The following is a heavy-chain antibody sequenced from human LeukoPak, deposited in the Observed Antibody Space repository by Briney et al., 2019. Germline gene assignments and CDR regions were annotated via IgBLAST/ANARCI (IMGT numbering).Heavy chain of an antibody. V-gene: IGHV3-21*01. J-gene: IGHJ3*02. CDR2: IHSSSGYI. CDR1: GFTFTNYN. Sequence: KSGGSLTLSCAASGFTFTNYNMNWVRQAPGKGLKWVSSIHSSSGYIYYADSLKGRFTISRDNTKNSLYLQMNSLRADDTAVYYCARDLAWDAFDIWGQGTMVTVS. CDR3: ARDLAWDAFDI.